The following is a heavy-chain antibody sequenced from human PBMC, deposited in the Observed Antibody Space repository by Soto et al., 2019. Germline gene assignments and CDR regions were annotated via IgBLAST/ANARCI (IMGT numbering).Heavy chain of an antibody. CDR2: ISGSGGST. J-gene: IGHJ4*02. CDR1: GFTFSSYA. CDR3: AKATRGTMVRGVTNFDY. V-gene: IGHV3-23*01. Sequence: GGSLRLSCAASGFTFSSYAMSWVRQAPGKGLEWVSAISGSGGSTYYADSVKGRFTISRDNSKNTLYLQMNSLRAEDTAVYYCAKATRGTMVRGVTNFDYWGQGTLVTVSS. D-gene: IGHD3-10*01.